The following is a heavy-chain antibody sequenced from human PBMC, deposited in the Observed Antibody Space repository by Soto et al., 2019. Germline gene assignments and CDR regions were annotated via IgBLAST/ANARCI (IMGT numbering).Heavy chain of an antibody. D-gene: IGHD3-16*01. CDR2: IIPILGET. J-gene: IGHJ6*02. CDR3: ARGLGDRMDD. CDR1: GTIFSSYT. V-gene: IGHV1-69*08. Sequence: QVQLVQSGAEVKKPGSSVRVSCKASGTIFSSYTISWVRQAPGQGLEWMGRIIPILGETNSAQKFQGRVTLTADKSTNTAYMELNGLRLEDTALYYCARGLGDRMDDWGQGTTVSVSS.